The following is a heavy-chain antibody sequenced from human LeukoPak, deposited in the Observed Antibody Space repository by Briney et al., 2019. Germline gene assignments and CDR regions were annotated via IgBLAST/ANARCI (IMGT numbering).Heavy chain of an antibody. Sequence: ASVKVSCKASGYTFTGYYMHWVRQAPGQGLEWMGWINPNSGGTNYAQKFQGRVTMTRDTSISTAYMELSRLRSDDTAVYYGARDYSVTLGYFDYWGQGTLVTVSS. CDR3: ARDYSVTLGYFDY. J-gene: IGHJ4*02. CDR1: GYTFTGYY. V-gene: IGHV1-2*02. D-gene: IGHD3-16*01. CDR2: INPNSGGT.